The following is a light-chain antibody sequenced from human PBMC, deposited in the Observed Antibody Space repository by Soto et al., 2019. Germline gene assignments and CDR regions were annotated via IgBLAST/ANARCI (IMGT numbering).Light chain of an antibody. CDR2: AAS. CDR1: QSISSY. Sequence: DIQMTQSPSSLSASVGDRVTITCRASQSISSYLNWYQQKPGKAPNLLIYAASSLQSGVSSRFSGSGSGTDFTLTIISLQPEDCGIYYCQQTYSTPRTFGQGTKVEIK. J-gene: IGKJ1*01. V-gene: IGKV1-39*01. CDR3: QQTYSTPRT.